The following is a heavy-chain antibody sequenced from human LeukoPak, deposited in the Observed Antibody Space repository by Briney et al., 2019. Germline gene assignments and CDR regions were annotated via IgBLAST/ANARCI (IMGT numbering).Heavy chain of an antibody. CDR2: IYYSGST. CDR1: GGSISSYY. CDR3: ARDSGYYFDY. J-gene: IGHJ4*02. Sequence: PSEILSLTCTVSGGSISSYYWSWIRQPPGKGLEWIGYIYYSGSTNYNPSLKSRVTISVDTSKNQFSLKLSSVTAADTAVYYCARDSGYYFDYWGQGTLVTVSS. D-gene: IGHD3-9*01. V-gene: IGHV4-59*01.